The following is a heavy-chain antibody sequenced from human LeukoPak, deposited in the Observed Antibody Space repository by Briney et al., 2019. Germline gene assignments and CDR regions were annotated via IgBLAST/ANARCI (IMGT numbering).Heavy chain of an antibody. V-gene: IGHV3-20*04. CDR1: GFNFHDYG. CDR3: ARDRFLRRPEPAEY. J-gene: IGHJ4*02. CDR2: INWNGGST. D-gene: IGHD2/OR15-2a*01. Sequence: GGSLRLSCAASGFNFHDYGMTWVRQAPGKGLEWVSSINWNGGSTGYADSVKGRFTISRDNAKKSVYLQMNSLRAEDTALYYCARDRFLRRPEPAEYWGQGTLVTVSS.